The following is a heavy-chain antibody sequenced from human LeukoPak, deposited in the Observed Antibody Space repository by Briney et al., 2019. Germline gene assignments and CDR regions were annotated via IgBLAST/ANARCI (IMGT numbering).Heavy chain of an antibody. J-gene: IGHJ4*02. CDR2: INQDGTEK. CDR1: GFTFTTYW. V-gene: IGHV3-7*01. D-gene: IGHD2-2*01. CDR3: ARPRGCSSNRCNNFDY. Sequence: GGSLRLSCAASGFTFTTYWMSWVRQLPGKGLEWVANINQDGTEKYYVDSVKGRFTISRDNAKNSLYLQMDSLRAEDTAVYYCARPRGCSSNRCNNFDYWGQGALVTVSS.